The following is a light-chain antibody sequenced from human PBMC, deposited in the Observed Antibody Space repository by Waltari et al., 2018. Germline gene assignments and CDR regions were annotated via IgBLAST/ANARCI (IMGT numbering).Light chain of an antibody. Sequence: DIQMTQSPSTLSASGGDRVTMSCRASQRIGTRVAWYQHKPGKAPKLLIYHASILESGVPSRFIGSGSGTEFTLTISSLQPGDFATYYCQQYDTYTYTFGQGTKLEI. J-gene: IGKJ2*01. V-gene: IGKV1-5*01. CDR3: QQYDTYTYT. CDR1: QRIGTR. CDR2: HAS.